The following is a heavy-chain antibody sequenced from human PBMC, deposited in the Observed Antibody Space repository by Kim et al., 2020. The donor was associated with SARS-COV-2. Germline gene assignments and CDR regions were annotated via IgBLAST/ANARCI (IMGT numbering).Heavy chain of an antibody. CDR2: ISGSDGDT. CDR1: GFTFSTYG. Sequence: GGSLRLSCAASGFTFSTYGMSWVRQAPGKGLEWVSGISGSDGDTNYADSVRGRFTISRDNSRSTLYLQMNSLRAEDTAIYYCAKHRHNSVTSLLGGDYWGQETLVTVSS. V-gene: IGHV3-23*01. CDR3: AKHRHNSVTSLLGGDY. D-gene: IGHD3-22*01. J-gene: IGHJ4*02.